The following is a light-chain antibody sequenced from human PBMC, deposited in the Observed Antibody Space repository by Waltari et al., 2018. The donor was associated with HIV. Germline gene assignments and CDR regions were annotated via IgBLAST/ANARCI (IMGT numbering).Light chain of an antibody. V-gene: IGLV1-51*01. CDR1: GSNLANNY. CDR3: GTWDSSLNAGV. J-gene: IGLJ3*02. Sequence: QSMLTQPPSVSAAPGQKVTISCFGTGSNLANNYVSWYQHLPGAAPKLVIYGNDNRPAGIPDRFAGSKSGAAATLVITGLQTGDEGDYYCGTWDSSLNAGVFGGGTKLTVL. CDR2: GND.